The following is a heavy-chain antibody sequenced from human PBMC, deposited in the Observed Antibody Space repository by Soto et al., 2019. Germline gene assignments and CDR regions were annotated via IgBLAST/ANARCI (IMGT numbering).Heavy chain of an antibody. J-gene: IGHJ4*02. V-gene: IGHV3-72*01. CDR3: ATGTVGAMDD. Sequence: EVQLVESGGDLVQPGGSLRLSCAASGFTFSDHYMEWVRQAPGKGLEWVGRTSNKVDSYTTEDAASVRGRFTISRDDSKTSLYLQMNSLKTGDTALYYCATGTVGAMDDWGQGTLVTVSS. CDR1: GFTFSDHY. CDR2: TSNKVDSYTT. D-gene: IGHD1-26*01.